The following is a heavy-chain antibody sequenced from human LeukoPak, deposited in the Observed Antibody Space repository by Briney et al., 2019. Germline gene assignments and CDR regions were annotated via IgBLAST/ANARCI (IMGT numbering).Heavy chain of an antibody. D-gene: IGHD3-22*01. Sequence: PGGSLRLSCAASGFTFSRYEMNWVRQAPGKGLEWVSYISSSGSTIYYADSVKGRFTISRDNAKNSLYLQMNSLRAEDTAVYYCARENYDSSGRFQHWGQGTLVTVSS. V-gene: IGHV3-48*03. CDR2: ISSSGSTI. CDR1: GFTFSRYE. J-gene: IGHJ1*01. CDR3: ARENYDSSGRFQH.